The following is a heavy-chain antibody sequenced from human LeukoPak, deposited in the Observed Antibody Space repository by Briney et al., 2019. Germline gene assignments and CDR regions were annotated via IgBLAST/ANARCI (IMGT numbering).Heavy chain of an antibody. CDR1: GGSISSYY. V-gene: IGHV4-59*08. CDR2: IYYSGST. CDR3: ARLIRGYGSGSYSSYFDY. D-gene: IGHD3-10*01. J-gene: IGHJ4*02. Sequence: SETLSLTCTVSGGSISSYYWSWIRQPPGKGLEWIGYIYYSGSTNYNPSLKSRVTISVDTSKNQFSLKLSSVTAADTAVYYCARLIRGYGSGSYSSYFDYWGQGTLVTVSS.